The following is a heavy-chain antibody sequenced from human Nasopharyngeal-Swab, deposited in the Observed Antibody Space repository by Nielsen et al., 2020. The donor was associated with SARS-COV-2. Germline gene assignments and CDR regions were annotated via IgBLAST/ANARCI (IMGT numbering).Heavy chain of an antibody. CDR1: GFTFSDYY. Sequence: GGSLRLSCAASGFTFSDYYMAWIRQAPGKGLELISYISGSSITTYYADSVKGRFTISRDNAKNSLYLQMNSLRAEDTAVYYCAREVPYSGHDDAFDIWGQGTMVTVSS. CDR3: AREVPYSGHDDAFDI. D-gene: IGHD5-12*01. CDR2: ISGSSITT. V-gene: IGHV3-11*04. J-gene: IGHJ3*02.